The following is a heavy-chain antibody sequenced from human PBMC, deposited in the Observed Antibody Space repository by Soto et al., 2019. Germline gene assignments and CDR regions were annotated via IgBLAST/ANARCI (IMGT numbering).Heavy chain of an antibody. CDR3: AREPYDYDRSGHFDY. CDR1: GGSISSGDYY. D-gene: IGHD3-22*01. CDR2: IYYSGST. Sequence: QLQLQESSPGLVKPSQTLSLTCTVSGGSISSGDYYWNWIRQPPGQGLEWIAYIYYSGSTYYNPSLKSRVTISVDTSKNQFSLRLTSVTAADTAVYYCAREPYDYDRSGHFDYWGQGTLVTVSS. J-gene: IGHJ4*02. V-gene: IGHV4-30-4*01.